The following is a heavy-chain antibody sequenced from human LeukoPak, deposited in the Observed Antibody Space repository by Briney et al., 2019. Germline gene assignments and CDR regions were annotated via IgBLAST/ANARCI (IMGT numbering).Heavy chain of an antibody. CDR1: GFTFSSHW. CDR2: INSDGSTT. V-gene: IGHV3-74*01. J-gene: IGHJ4*02. CDR3: AREEPSTTDSY. D-gene: IGHD5/OR15-5a*01. Sequence: GGSLRLSCAASGFTFSSHWMHWVRQAPGKGLVWVSLINSDGSTTNYADSVKGRFTTSRDNAKNTLYLQMNSLRAEDTAVYYCAREEPSTTDSYWGQGTLVTVSS.